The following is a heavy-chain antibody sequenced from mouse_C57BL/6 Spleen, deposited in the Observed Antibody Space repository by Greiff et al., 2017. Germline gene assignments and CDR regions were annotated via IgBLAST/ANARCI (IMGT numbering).Heavy chain of an antibody. CDR3: ARGNYGNYGYAMDY. J-gene: IGHJ4*01. CDR1: GYAFSSYW. D-gene: IGHD2-1*01. CDR2: IYPGDGDT. Sequence: VQLQESGAELVKPGASVKISCKASGYAFSSYWMNWVKQRPGKGLEWIGQIYPGDGDTNYNGKFKGKATLTADKSSSTAYMQLSSLTSEDSAVYFCARGNYGNYGYAMDYWGQGTSVTVSS. V-gene: IGHV1-80*01.